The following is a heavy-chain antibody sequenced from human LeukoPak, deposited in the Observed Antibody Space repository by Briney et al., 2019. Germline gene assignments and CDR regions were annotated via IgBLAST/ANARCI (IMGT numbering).Heavy chain of an antibody. V-gene: IGHV3-73*01. D-gene: IGHD3-22*01. Sequence: GGSLRLPCAASGFTFSGSAMHWVRQASGKGLEWLGRTRSKANSYATAYAASVKGRFTISRDDSKNTAYLQMNSLKTEDTAVYYCTTRMGYYDSSGYTRGGQGTLVTVSS. J-gene: IGHJ4*02. CDR1: GFTFSGSA. CDR3: TTRMGYYDSSGYTR. CDR2: TRSKANSYAT.